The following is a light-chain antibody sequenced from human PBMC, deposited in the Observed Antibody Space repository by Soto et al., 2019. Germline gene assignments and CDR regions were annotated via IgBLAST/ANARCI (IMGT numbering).Light chain of an antibody. Sequence: IVMAQSSAAKSVSPVHRHTISCRASQSVRTNLAWYQLTPGQAPRLLIYGASTRATGVPARFSGSGSGTDFTLTTSSLQSEDFGVYYCQQYNDWPPLTFGEGTKVDI. CDR1: QSVRTN. V-gene: IGKV3-15*01. CDR2: GAS. J-gene: IGKJ4*01. CDR3: QQYNDWPPLT.